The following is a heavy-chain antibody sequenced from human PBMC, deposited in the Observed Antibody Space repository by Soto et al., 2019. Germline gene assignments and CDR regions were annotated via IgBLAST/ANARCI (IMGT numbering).Heavy chain of an antibody. D-gene: IGHD2-2*01. J-gene: IGHJ4*02. V-gene: IGHV3-23*01. Sequence: EVQLLGSGGGLVQPGGSLRLSCVASGFTFSSYVMSWVRQAPGKGLEWVSTINGHGDTTYYADSVKGRFIISRDNTKNSLYLQMNSLRAEDTAVYYCARVPDLDYCSKTSCLYYFDYWGQGALVTVSS. CDR3: ARVPDLDYCSKTSCLYYFDY. CDR1: GFTFSSYV. CDR2: INGHGDTT.